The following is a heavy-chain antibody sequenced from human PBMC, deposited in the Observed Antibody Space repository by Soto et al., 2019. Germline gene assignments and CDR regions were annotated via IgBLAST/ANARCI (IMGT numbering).Heavy chain of an antibody. J-gene: IGHJ5*02. Sequence: SETLSLTCAVSGGSISTSNWWSWVPQPPGKGLEWIGEVYHSGSTNYNPSFKSRVAMSVDKSKNQFSLKLNSVTAADTAVYYCARRNGLASDFDPWGQGTLVTVSS. D-gene: IGHD6-13*01. CDR1: GGSISTSNW. CDR2: VYHSGST. CDR3: ARRNGLASDFDP. V-gene: IGHV4-4*02.